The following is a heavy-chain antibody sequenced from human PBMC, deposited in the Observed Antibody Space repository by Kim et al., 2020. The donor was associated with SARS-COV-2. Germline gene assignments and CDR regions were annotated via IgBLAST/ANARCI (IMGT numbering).Heavy chain of an antibody. CDR3: ARDPRQAAPGESNWFDP. J-gene: IGHJ5*02. CDR1: GVSISSGGYY. V-gene: IGHV4-31*03. CDR2: IYYSGST. Sequence: SETLFLTCTVSGVSISSGGYYWSWIRQHPGKGLEWIGYIYYSGSTYYNPSLTSRVTISVDTSKNQFSLKRSSVTAAATAVYSCARDPRQAAPGESNWFDPWGQGTLVTVSS. D-gene: IGHD6-13*01.